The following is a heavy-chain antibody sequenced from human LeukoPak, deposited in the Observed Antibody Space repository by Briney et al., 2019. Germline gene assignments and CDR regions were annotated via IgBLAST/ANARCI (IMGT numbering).Heavy chain of an antibody. Sequence: GGSLRLSCAASGFTFSNYIVSWVRQAPGKGLEWVSGVSGSGGSTYYADSVKGRFTISRDNSKNTLYLQMNSLRTEDTAVYYCTRERRHSGSYSPYFDYWGQGTLVTVSS. CDR3: TRERRHSGSYSPYFDY. V-gene: IGHV3-23*01. J-gene: IGHJ4*02. D-gene: IGHD1-26*01. CDR1: GFTFSNYI. CDR2: VSGSGGST.